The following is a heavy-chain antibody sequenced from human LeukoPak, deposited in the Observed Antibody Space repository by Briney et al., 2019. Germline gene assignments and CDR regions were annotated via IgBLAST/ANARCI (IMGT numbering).Heavy chain of an antibody. CDR1: GFTFSDYY. V-gene: IGHV3-11*05. J-gene: IGHJ4*02. CDR2: ISPSGTET. Sequence: GGSLRLSCAASGFTFSDYYVSWRRQAPGTGLGLVSYISPSGTETNYADSVKGRFTMSRDNAKNSLYLEVNSLRGDDTAVYYCARAGSGWYADYWGQGTLVTVSS. D-gene: IGHD6-19*01. CDR3: ARAGSGWYADY.